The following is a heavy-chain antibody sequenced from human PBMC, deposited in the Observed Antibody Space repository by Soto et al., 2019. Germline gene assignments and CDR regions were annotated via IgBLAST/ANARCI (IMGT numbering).Heavy chain of an antibody. J-gene: IGHJ6*02. CDR2: IYYSGST. CDR3: ARYDFWSGYVPGMLDYYYGMDV. V-gene: IGHV4-31*03. CDR1: GGSISSGGYY. Sequence: ASETLSLTCTVSGGSISSGGYYWSWIRQHPGKGLEWIGYIYYSGSTYYNPSLKSRVTISVDTSKNQFSLKLSSVTAADTAVYYCARYDFWSGYVPGMLDYYYGMDVWGQGTTVTVSS. D-gene: IGHD3-3*01.